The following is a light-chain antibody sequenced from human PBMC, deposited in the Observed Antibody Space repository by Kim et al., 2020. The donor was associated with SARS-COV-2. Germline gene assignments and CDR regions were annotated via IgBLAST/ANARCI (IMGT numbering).Light chain of an antibody. CDR2: GVS. V-gene: IGKV3-15*01. CDR3: QHHNNWPLT. CDR1: QSVSSN. Sequence: VSPGERATLSCRASQSVSSNLAWYQQKPGQAPRLLIYGVSTRATGIPARFSGSGSGTEFTLTISSLQSEDFALYYCQHHNNWPLTFGQGTKVDIK. J-gene: IGKJ1*01.